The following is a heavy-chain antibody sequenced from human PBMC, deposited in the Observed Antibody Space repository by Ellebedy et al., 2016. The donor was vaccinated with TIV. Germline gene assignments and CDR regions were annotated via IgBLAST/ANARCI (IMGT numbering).Heavy chain of an antibody. CDR1: GVSISNSPTHY. CDR2: IFFTGTT. CDR3: ARHYPGGYPGGV. Sequence: GSLRLXXTISGVSISNSPTHYWGWIRQPPGKGLEWIGSIFFTGTTYYNPSLKSRVTISVDTSKNQFSLKVTSVTAADTALYYCARHYPGGYPGGVWGKGTTVTVSS. D-gene: IGHD2-15*01. J-gene: IGHJ6*04. V-gene: IGHV4-39*01.